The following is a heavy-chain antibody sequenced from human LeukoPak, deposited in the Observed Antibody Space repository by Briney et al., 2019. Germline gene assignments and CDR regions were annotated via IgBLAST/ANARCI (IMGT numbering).Heavy chain of an antibody. CDR2: ISYDGRTT. J-gene: IGHJ4*02. CDR1: GFTFSSQA. Sequence: GGSLRLSCAASGFTFSSQALHWVRQAPGSGLEWVAVISYDGRTTHYADSVKGRFTISRDNSKNTLSLQMNSLRPEDTAVYYCARDRVDPIMGGGYYFDYWGQGTLVTVSS. CDR3: ARDRVDPIMGGGYYFDY. D-gene: IGHD5-18*01. V-gene: IGHV3-30*04.